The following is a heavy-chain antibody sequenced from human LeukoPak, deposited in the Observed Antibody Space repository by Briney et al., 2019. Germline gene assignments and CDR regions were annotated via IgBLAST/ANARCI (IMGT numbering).Heavy chain of an antibody. Sequence: GGSLRLSCAASGFTFSSYSMNWVREARGRGLEWVSSISSSSSYIYYADSVKGRFTISRDNAKNSLYLQMNSLRAEDTAVYYCARDHGSGSYCMDVWGQGTTVTVSS. J-gene: IGHJ6*02. CDR3: ARDHGSGSYCMDV. CDR2: ISSSSSYI. D-gene: IGHD3-10*01. CDR1: GFTFSSYS. V-gene: IGHV3-21*01.